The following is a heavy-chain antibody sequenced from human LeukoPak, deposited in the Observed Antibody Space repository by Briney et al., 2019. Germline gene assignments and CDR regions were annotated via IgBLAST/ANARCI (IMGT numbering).Heavy chain of an antibody. J-gene: IGHJ5*02. CDR3: ARHSSDYDIYVLYNWFDP. Sequence: GESLKISCKGSGYSFTSYWIGWVRQMPGKGLEWMGIIYPGDSDTRYSPSFQGQVTISADKSISTAYLQWSSLKAQDTAMYYCARHSSDYDIYVLYNWFDPWGQGPLVTVSS. CDR1: GYSFTSYW. V-gene: IGHV5-51*01. CDR2: IYPGDSDT. D-gene: IGHD3-9*01.